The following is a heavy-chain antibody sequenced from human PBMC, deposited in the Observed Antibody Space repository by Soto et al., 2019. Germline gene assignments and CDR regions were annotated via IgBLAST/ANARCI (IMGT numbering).Heavy chain of an antibody. D-gene: IGHD3-9*01. Sequence: SLTCTVSGGSISSYYWSWIRQPAGKGLEWIGRIYTSGSTNYNPSLKSRVTMSVDTSKNQFSLKLSSVTAADTAVYYCARDLIQGLVISGRGNYAWNWFDPWGQGTLVTVSS. V-gene: IGHV4-4*07. CDR2: IYTSGST. CDR1: GGSISSYY. J-gene: IGHJ5*02. CDR3: ARDLIQGLVISGRGNYAWNWFDP.